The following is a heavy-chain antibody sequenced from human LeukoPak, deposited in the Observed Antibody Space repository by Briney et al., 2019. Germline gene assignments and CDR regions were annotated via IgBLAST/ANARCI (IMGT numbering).Heavy chain of an antibody. V-gene: IGHV3-21*01. CDR1: GFTFSSYS. J-gene: IGHJ4*02. CDR3: ARGHPWELLPYFDH. Sequence: PGGSLRLSCAASGFTFSSYSMNWVRQAPGKGLEWVSSISSSSSYIYYADSVKGRFTISRDNAKNSLYLQMNSLRAEDTAVYYCARGHPWELLPYFDHWGQGTLVTVSS. D-gene: IGHD1-26*01. CDR2: ISSSSSYI.